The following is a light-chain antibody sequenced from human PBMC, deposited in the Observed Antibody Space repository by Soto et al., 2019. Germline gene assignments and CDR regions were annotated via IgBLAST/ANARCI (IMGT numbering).Light chain of an antibody. CDR2: EVT. V-gene: IGLV2-8*01. J-gene: IGLJ2*01. Sequence: QSALTQPPSTSGSPGQSVAISCTGTSSDVGGYNDVSWYQQHPGNAPKLMIYEVTKRPSGVPDRFSGSKSGNTASLTVSGLQADDEADYYCSSKAGSNNLGVVFGGGTKLTVL. CDR3: SSKAGSNNLGVV. CDR1: SSDVGGYND.